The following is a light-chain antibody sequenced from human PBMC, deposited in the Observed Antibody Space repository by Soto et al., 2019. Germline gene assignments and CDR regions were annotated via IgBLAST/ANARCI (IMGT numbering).Light chain of an antibody. Sequence: QSVLTQPPSVSGAPGQRVTISCTGSSSNIGAGYDVHWYQQLPGAAPKLLIYSNNIRPSGVPDRFSGSKSGTSASLAITGLQAEDEADYYCQSYDSSLSGLWVFGGGTKVTVL. CDR3: QSYDSSLSGLWV. CDR2: SNN. V-gene: IGLV1-40*01. CDR1: SSNIGAGYD. J-gene: IGLJ3*02.